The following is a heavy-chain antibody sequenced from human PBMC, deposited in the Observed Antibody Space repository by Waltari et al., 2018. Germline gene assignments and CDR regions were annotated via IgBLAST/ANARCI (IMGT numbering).Heavy chain of an antibody. CDR1: GVPFRRYG. J-gene: IGHJ4*02. CDR2: IWYDGSNK. CDR3: AREGYGYYCEH. V-gene: IGHV3-33*01. D-gene: IGHD5-12*01. Sequence: QVQLVESGGGVVQPGRSLRLSCAASGVPFRRYGMPWVRQAPGKGLEWVAVIWYDGSNKYYADSVKGRFTISRDNSKNTLYLQMNSLRDDDTAVYYCAREGYGYYCEHWGQGTRVSVSS.